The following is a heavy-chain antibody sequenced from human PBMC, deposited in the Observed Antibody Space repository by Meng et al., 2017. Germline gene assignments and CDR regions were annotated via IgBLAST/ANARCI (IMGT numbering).Heavy chain of an antibody. Sequence: GGSLRLSCAASGFTFSSYSMNWVRQAPGKGLEWVSSISSSSSYIYYADSVKGRFIISRDNAKNSLYLQMNSLRAEDTAVYYCARDSGSGYYQYYFDCWGQGTLVTVSS. J-gene: IGHJ4*02. CDR2: ISSSSSYI. CDR1: GFTFSSYS. CDR3: ARDSGSGYYQYYFDC. V-gene: IGHV3-21*01. D-gene: IGHD3-22*01.